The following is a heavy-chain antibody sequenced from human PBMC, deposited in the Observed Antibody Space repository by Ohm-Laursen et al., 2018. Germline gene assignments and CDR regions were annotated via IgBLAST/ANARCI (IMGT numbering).Heavy chain of an antibody. D-gene: IGHD3-22*01. CDR3: ARDLADSSGAPFDP. V-gene: IGHV3-21*01. CDR2: ISDSGGDT. J-gene: IGHJ5*02. Sequence: SLRLSCAASGFTFSNYGMNWVRQAPGKGLEWVSSISDSGGDTYYADSVKGRFTISRDNAKNSLYLQMNSLRAEDTAVYYCARDLADSSGAPFDPWGQGTLVTVSS. CDR1: GFTFSNYG.